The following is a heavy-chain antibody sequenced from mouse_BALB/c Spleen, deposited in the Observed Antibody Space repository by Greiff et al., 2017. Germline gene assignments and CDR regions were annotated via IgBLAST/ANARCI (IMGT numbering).Heavy chain of an antibody. V-gene: IGHV5-17*02. Sequence: EVHLVESGGGLVQPGGSRKLSCAASGFTFSSFGMHWVRQAPEKGLEWVAYISSGSSTIYYADTVKGRFTISRDNPKNTLFLQMTSLRSEDTAMYYCARSGFITTVFDYWGQGTTLTVSS. CDR1: GFTFSSFG. J-gene: IGHJ2*01. CDR2: ISSGSSTI. CDR3: ARSGFITTVFDY. D-gene: IGHD1-1*01.